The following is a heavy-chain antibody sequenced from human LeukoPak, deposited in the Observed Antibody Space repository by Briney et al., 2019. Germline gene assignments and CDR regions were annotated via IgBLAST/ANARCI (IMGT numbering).Heavy chain of an antibody. J-gene: IGHJ4*02. CDR2: IISVGRTT. CDR3: AREGYYDSIGYSIRFSY. Sequence: GGSLRLSCAAYAFTFSSYWMQCVRQAPRKGLVWVSRIISVGRTTTHADSVKDSLTPSRNKGTNTMYLQMNSLRGAEPAVYDGAREGYYDSIGYSIRFSYGGQGTLVTVS. CDR1: AFTFSSYW. D-gene: IGHD3-22*01. V-gene: IGHV3-74*01.